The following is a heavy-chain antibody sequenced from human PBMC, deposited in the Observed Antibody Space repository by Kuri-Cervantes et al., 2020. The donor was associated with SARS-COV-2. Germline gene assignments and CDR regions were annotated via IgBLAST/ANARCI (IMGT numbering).Heavy chain of an antibody. CDR3: VRGMVRGLIQYXYYGMDV. V-gene: IGHV1-46*01. J-gene: IGHJ6*02. CDR2: INPSGGST. Sequence: ASVKVSCKASGYTFTKYYMHWVRQAPGQGLQWMGIINPSGGSTRYAQKFQGWVTMTRDTSISTAYMELSRLRSDDTAVYYCVRGMVRGLIQYXYYGMDVWGQGTTVTVSS. D-gene: IGHD3-10*01. CDR1: GYTFTKYY.